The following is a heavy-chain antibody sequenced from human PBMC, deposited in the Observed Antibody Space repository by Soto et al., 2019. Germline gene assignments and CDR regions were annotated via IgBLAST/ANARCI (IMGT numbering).Heavy chain of an antibody. D-gene: IGHD1-26*01. CDR2: IWYDGSNK. CDR1: GFTFSNYG. V-gene: IGHV3-33*03. CDR3: ARRSSGATYYFDY. J-gene: IGHJ4*02. Sequence: LRLSCAASGFTFSNYGMHWVRQAPGKGLEWVAVIWYDGSNKYYADSVKGRFTISRDNSKNTLYLQMNSLRVEDTAVYYCARRSSGATYYFDYWGQGTLVTVSS.